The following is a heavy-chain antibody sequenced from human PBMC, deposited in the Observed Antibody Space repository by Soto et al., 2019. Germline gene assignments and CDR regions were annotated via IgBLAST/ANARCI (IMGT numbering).Heavy chain of an antibody. J-gene: IGHJ5*02. D-gene: IGHD6-13*01. CDR2: IYYSGST. CDR3: ARHGSSWHKTWFAP. V-gene: IGHV4-39*01. Sequence: PTETLSLTCTVSGGSISSSSYYWGWIRQPPGKGLEWIGSIYYSGSTYYNPSLKSRVTISVDTSKNQFSLKLSSVTAADTAVYYCARHGSSWHKTWFAPWGQGTLVTVSS. CDR1: GGSISSSSYY.